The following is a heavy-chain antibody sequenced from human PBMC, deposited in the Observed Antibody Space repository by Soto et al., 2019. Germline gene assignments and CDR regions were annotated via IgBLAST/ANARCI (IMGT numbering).Heavy chain of an antibody. V-gene: IGHV1-2*02. CDR3: ARDLEPAAIEEDGFDP. CDR2: INPNSGGT. CDR1: GYTFTGYY. D-gene: IGHD2-2*01. J-gene: IGHJ5*02. Sequence: ASVKVSCKASGYTFTGYYMHWVRQAPGQGLEWMGWINPNSGGTNYAQKFQGRVTMTRDTSISTAYMELSRLRSDDTAVYYCARDLEPAAIEEDGFDPWGQGTLVTVSS.